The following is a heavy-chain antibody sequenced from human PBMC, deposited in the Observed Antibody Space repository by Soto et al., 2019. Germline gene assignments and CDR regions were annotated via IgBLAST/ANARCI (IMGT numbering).Heavy chain of an antibody. CDR3: TRGYGDYVRDY. J-gene: IGHJ4*02. CDR1: GFTFSGSA. Sequence: EVQLVESGGGLVQPGESLKLSCACSGFTFSGSAMHWVRQASGKGLEWVGRIRSKANNYATAYAAWVKGRFTIARDDSKNTAYLQRDSLKGEHTAVYYCTRGYGDYVRDYWGQGTLVTVSS. D-gene: IGHD4-17*01. V-gene: IGHV3-73*01. CDR2: IRSKANNYAT.